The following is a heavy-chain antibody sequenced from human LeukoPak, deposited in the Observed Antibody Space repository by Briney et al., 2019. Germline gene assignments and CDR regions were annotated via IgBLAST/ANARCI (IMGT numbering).Heavy chain of an antibody. CDR2: FYYGGST. CDR1: GYSISSGYY. D-gene: IGHD3-22*01. CDR3: ARNYYDSSDYFDP. Sequence: PSETLSLTCTVSGYSISSGYYWGWIRRPPGTRLEWIGSFYYGGSTYYNPSLKSRVTTSVDTSKNQFSLKLNSVTAADTAVYYCARNYYDSSDYFDPWGQGALVTVSS. J-gene: IGHJ5*02. V-gene: IGHV4-38-2*02.